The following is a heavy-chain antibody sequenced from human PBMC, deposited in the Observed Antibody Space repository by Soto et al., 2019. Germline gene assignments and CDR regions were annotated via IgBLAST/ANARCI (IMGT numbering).Heavy chain of an antibody. J-gene: IGHJ5*02. CDR3: ARDRRLITMVRGVSLWFDP. CDR1: GGSMSSSSYY. V-gene: IGHV4-39*02. D-gene: IGHD3-10*01. CDR2: IYYSGST. Sequence: ETLPLTGTGSGGSMSSSSYYWGWIRPPPGKGLEWIGSIYYSGSTYYNPSLKSRVTISVDTSKNQFSLKLSSVTAADTAVYYCARDRRLITMVRGVSLWFDPWGQGTLVTVSS.